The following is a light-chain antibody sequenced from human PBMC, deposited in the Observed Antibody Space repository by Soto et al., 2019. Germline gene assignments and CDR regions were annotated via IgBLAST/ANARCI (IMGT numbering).Light chain of an antibody. CDR2: WAS. CDR1: QSLLDTSNNKNY. J-gene: IGKJ2*01. CDR3: HQYYSALFT. V-gene: IGKV4-1*01. Sequence: DIVMTQSPDFLAVSLGERATINCKSSQSLLDTSNNKNYVAWYQQKPGQPPKLLIYWASARQSGVPDRFSGSGSGTDFTLTISNLQAEDVAVYYCHQYYSALFTFGQGTKLEI.